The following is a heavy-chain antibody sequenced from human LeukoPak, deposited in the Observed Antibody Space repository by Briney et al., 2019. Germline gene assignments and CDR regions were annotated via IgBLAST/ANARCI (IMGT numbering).Heavy chain of an antibody. D-gene: IGHD3-22*01. CDR2: INHSGST. Sequence: PSETLSLTCAVYGGSFSGYYWSWIRQPPGKGLEWIGEINHSGSTNYNPSLKSRVTISVDTSKNQFSLKLSSVTAADTAVYYCARVPITMIVVVTRHTFDIWGQGTMVTVSS. CDR1: GGSFSGYY. J-gene: IGHJ3*02. CDR3: ARVPITMIVVVTRHTFDI. V-gene: IGHV4-34*01.